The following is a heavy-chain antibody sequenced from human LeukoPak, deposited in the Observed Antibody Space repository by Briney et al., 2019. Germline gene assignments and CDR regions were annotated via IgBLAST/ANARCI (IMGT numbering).Heavy chain of an antibody. CDR3: ARKSVAATPRDIVYQYSYMDV. CDR2: ISTNTGNP. V-gene: IGHV7-4-1*02. Sequence: ASVEVSCKSSGYTFTSYAMNWVRQAPGQGLEWMGWISTNTGNPTYARGFTGRFVFSLDTSVSTAYLQISSLKAEDTAVYYCARKSVAATPRDIVYQYSYMDVWGKGTTVTVSS. CDR1: GYTFTSYA. D-gene: IGHD2-15*01. J-gene: IGHJ6*03.